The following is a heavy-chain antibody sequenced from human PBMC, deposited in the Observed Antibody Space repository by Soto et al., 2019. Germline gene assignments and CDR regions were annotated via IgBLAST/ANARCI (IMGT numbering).Heavy chain of an antibody. D-gene: IGHD2-8*01. V-gene: IGHV1-46*01. J-gene: IGHJ4*02. CDR1: GYTFTDYY. Sequence: QVQLVQSGAEVKKPGASVKVSCKASGYTFTDYYIHWVRQAPGQGLEWMGMINPSGGSTDYAQKCRARATMTRATSTGTVYMELSSLRSEDTAVYYCARPPLPGCINAVCYPFDYWGQGTLVTVSS. CDR3: ARPPLPGCINAVCYPFDY. CDR2: INPSGGST.